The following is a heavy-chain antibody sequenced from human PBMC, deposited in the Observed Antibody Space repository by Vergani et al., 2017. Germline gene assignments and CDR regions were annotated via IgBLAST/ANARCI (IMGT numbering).Heavy chain of an antibody. J-gene: IGHJ4*02. CDR2: IKQDGSEK. CDR1: GFTFSSYW. CDR3: ASHGLRFLEWQSIDQ. V-gene: IGHV3-7*03. Sequence: ELQLAESGGGLVQPGGSLRLSCAASGFTFSSYWMNWVRQAPGKGLEWVANIKQDGSEKYYVDSVKGRFTISRDNAKNSLYLQMNSLRAEDTAVYYCASHGLRFLEWQSIDQWGQGTLVTVSS. D-gene: IGHD3-3*01.